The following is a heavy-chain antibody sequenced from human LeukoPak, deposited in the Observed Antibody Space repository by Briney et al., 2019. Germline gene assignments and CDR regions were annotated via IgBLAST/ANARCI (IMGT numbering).Heavy chain of an antibody. V-gene: IGHV4-4*07. D-gene: IGHD3-10*01. CDR2: IYTSGST. CDR3: ARAGLWFGELQFDY. CDR1: GGSISSYY. J-gene: IGHJ4*02. Sequence: SETLSLTXTVSGGSISSYYWSWIRQPAGKGLEWIGRIYTSGSTNYNPSLKSRVTMSVDTSKNQFSLKLSSVTAADTAVYYCARAGLWFGELQFDYWGQGTLVTVSS.